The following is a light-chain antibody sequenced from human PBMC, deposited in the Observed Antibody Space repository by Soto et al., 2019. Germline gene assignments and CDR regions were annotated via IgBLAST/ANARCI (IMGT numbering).Light chain of an antibody. J-gene: IGKJ5*01. CDR3: QQYGSSPIT. Sequence: EIVLTQSPGTLSLSPGQRATLSCRASQSVSSSSLAWYQQRPGQAPRLLIYGASRRATGIPDRFRGSGSGTDFTLTISSLEPEDFAVYYCQQYGSSPITFGQGTRLEIK. CDR2: GAS. CDR1: QSVSSSS. V-gene: IGKV3-20*01.